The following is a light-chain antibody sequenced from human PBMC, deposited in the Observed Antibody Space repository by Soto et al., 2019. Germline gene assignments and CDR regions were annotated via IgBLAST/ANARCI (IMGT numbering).Light chain of an antibody. CDR2: DAS. CDR1: QNVNNW. CDR3: QQYNTEYT. Sequence: DIQMTQFPSALSASVGDRVTITCRASQNVNNWLAWYQHKPGKAPQLLIYDASVLVSGVPSRFSGSGSGTEVTLAINVQQADDVASYYCQQYNTEYTFGPGTQLE. J-gene: IGKJ1*01. V-gene: IGKV1-5*01.